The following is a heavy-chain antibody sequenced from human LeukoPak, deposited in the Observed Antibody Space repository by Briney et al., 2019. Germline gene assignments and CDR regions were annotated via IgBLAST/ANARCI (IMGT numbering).Heavy chain of an antibody. Sequence: GGSLRLSCAASGFTFSHHGVHWVRQAPGKGLEWVAFILYDGGNKYYVDSVKGRFTISRDNSKNALSLQMNSLRAEDTAMYYCARAVDKGTGYYMDFWGQGTLVTVSS. J-gene: IGHJ4*02. CDR1: GFTFSHHG. V-gene: IGHV3-30*02. CDR2: ILYDGGNK. D-gene: IGHD3-22*01. CDR3: ARAVDKGTGYYMDF.